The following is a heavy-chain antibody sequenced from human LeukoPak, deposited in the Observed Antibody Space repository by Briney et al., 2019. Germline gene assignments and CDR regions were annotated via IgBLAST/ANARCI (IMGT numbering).Heavy chain of an antibody. Sequence: ASVKVSCKASGYTFTSYYMHWVRQAPGQGLEWMGIINPSGGSTSYAQKFQGRVTMTRDASTSTVYMELSSLRSEDTAVYYCARGGGRGGYNYYFDYWGQGTLVTVSS. CDR3: ARGGGRGGYNYYFDY. D-gene: IGHD5-24*01. V-gene: IGHV1-46*01. CDR2: INPSGGST. J-gene: IGHJ4*02. CDR1: GYTFTSYY.